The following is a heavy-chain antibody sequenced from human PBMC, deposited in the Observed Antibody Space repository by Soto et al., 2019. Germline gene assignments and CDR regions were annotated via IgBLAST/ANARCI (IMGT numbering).Heavy chain of an antibody. CDR2: INPSGGST. CDR1: GYTFTSYY. V-gene: IGHV1-46*01. Sequence: ASVKVSCKASGYTFTSYYMHWVRQAPGQGLEWMGIINPSGGSTSYAQKFQGRVTMTRDTSTSTVYMALSSLRSEDTAVYYCARSSGSGWYYYYYGMDVWGKGTTVTVSS. J-gene: IGHJ6*04. D-gene: IGHD6-19*01. CDR3: ARSSGSGWYYYYYGMDV.